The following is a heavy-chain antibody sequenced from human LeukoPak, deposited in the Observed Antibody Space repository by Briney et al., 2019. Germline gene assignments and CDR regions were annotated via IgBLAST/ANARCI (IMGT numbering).Heavy chain of an antibody. V-gene: IGHV3-7*05. CDR3: ARARLTTYYYYG. CDR1: GFPFSSYW. Sequence: GGSLTLPCAVSGFPFSSYWMSWVRQAPGKGLEWVANIKQHGREDECVDCMKRRFPLPRDHHKNTLYLQMNTVRAEHTAVYYCARARLTTYYYYG. J-gene: IGHJ6*01. D-gene: IGHD4/OR15-4a*01. CDR2: IKQHGRED.